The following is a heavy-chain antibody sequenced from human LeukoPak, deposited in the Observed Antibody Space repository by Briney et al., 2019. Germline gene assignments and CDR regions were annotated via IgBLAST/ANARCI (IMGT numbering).Heavy chain of an antibody. CDR1: GFRFRDFT. J-gene: IGHJ5*02. Sequence: GGSLRLYCAASGFRFRDFTMTWVRQAPGKGPEWVSAIGGRGGSTYYADSLGGRFTISRDNSKDMLYLQMNSLKVEDTATYYCGKEGGAWGQGTKVTVSS. CDR2: IGGRGGST. CDR3: GKEGGA. V-gene: IGHV3-23*01. D-gene: IGHD3-16*01.